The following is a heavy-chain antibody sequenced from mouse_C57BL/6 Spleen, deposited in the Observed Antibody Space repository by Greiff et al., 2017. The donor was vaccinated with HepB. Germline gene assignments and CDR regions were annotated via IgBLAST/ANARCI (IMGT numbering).Heavy chain of an antibody. CDR2: IDPETGGT. D-gene: IGHD1-1*01. CDR1: GYTFTDYE. CDR3: TRGTATVVAHWYFDV. Sequence: QVQLQQSGAELVRPWASVTLSCKASGYTFTDYEMHWVKQTPVHGLEWIGAIDPETGGTAYNQKFKGKAILTADKSSSTAYMELRSLTSEDSAVYYCTRGTATVVAHWYFDVWGTGTTVTVSS. J-gene: IGHJ1*03. V-gene: IGHV1-15*01.